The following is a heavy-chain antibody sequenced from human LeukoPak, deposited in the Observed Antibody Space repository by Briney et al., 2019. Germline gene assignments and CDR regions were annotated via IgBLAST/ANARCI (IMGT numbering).Heavy chain of an antibody. Sequence: ASVKVSCKASGYTFTSYAMNWVRQAPGQGLEWMGWINTNTGNPTYAQGFTGRFVFSLDTSVSTAYLQISSLKAEDTAVYYCARDRAPLHADALDVWGQGTMVTVSS. J-gene: IGHJ3*01. CDR2: INTNTGNP. CDR1: GYTFTSYA. V-gene: IGHV7-4-1*02. D-gene: IGHD4-11*01. CDR3: ARDRAPLHADALDV.